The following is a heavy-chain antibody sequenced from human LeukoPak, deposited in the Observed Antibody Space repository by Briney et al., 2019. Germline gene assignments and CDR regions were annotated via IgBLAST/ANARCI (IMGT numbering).Heavy chain of an antibody. D-gene: IGHD3-10*01. V-gene: IGHV1-2*02. CDR3: ARERYGSGSYYQNWFDP. Sequence: ASVKVSCKASGYTFTGYYMHWVRQAPGQGLEWRGWINPNSGGTNYAQKFQGRVTMTRDTSISTAYMELSRLRSDDTAVYYCARERYGSGSYYQNWFDPWGQGTLVTVSS. CDR2: INPNSGGT. CDR1: GYTFTGYY. J-gene: IGHJ5*02.